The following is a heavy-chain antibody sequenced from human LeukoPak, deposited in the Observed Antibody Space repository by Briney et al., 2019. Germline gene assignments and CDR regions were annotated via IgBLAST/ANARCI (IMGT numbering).Heavy chain of an antibody. J-gene: IGHJ4*02. D-gene: IGHD3-10*01. Sequence: ASEKLSCKPSGYTVTSYGISWGRQAPGQGLEWRGWISAYKGNTNYAQKLQRRVTITTDTSTSTGYMEVRSLRSEDTAVYYCAVSYGSGSYYFEYWGQGTLVTVSS. CDR2: ISAYKGNT. V-gene: IGHV1-18*01. CDR1: GYTVTSYG. CDR3: AVSYGSGSYYFEY.